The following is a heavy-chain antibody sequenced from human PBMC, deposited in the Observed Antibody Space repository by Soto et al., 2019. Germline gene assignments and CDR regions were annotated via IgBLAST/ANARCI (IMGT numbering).Heavy chain of an antibody. CDR3: AREAYGDAH. CDR2: IYHSGST. V-gene: IGHV4-30-2*01. CDR1: GGSISGGGYS. Sequence: ASETLSLTCAVYGGSISGGGYSLSWIRQPPGKGLEWIGYIYHSGSTYYNPSLKSRVTISVDRSKNQFSLKLSSVTAADTAVYYCAREAYGDAHWGQGTLVTVSS. D-gene: IGHD4-17*01. J-gene: IGHJ4*02.